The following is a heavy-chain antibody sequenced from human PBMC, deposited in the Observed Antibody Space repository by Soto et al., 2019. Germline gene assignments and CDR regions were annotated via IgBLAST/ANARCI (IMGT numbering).Heavy chain of an antibody. D-gene: IGHD3-10*01. V-gene: IGHV3-9*01. CDR3: AKDGLVVRGVMSYYYYYMDV. CDR2: ISWNSGSI. Sequence: GGSLRLSCAASGFTFDDYAMHWVRQAPGKGLEWVSGISWNSGSIGYADSVKGRVTISSDNAKNSLYLQMNSLRAEDTALCYCAKDGLVVRGVMSYYYYYMDVWGKGTTVTVSS. CDR1: GFTFDDYA. J-gene: IGHJ6*03.